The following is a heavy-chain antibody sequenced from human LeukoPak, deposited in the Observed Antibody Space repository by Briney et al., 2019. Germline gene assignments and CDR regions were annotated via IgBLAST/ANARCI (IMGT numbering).Heavy chain of an antibody. CDR1: GFTFSSYW. Sequence: GGSLRLSCAASGFTFSSYWMHWVRQAPGKGLVWVSRINSDGSSTSYADSVKGRFTISRDNAKNTLYLQMNSLRAEDTAVYYCARGYCSGGSCYLKTGNWFDAWGQGTLVTVSS. CDR3: ARGYCSGGSCYLKTGNWFDA. V-gene: IGHV3-74*01. CDR2: INSDGSST. J-gene: IGHJ5*02. D-gene: IGHD2-15*01.